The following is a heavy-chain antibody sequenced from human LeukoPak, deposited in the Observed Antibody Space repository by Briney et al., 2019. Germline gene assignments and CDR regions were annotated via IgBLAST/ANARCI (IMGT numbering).Heavy chain of an antibody. Sequence: GGSLRLSCAASEFTFSNAWMSWVRQAPGKGLEWVGRIKRQTDVGTTDYAAPVKGRFTISRDDSKNTLYLQMNSLKTEDTAVYYCAMGGYPLDYWGQGTLVTVSS. V-gene: IGHV3-15*01. J-gene: IGHJ4*02. D-gene: IGHD3-16*01. CDR1: EFTFSNAW. CDR2: IKRQTDVGTT. CDR3: AMGGYPLDY.